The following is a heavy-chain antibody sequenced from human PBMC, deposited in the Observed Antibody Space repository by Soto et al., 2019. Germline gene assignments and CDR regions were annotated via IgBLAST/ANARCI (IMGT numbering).Heavy chain of an antibody. CDR3: ARDVTDYVLDV. D-gene: IGHD3-9*01. CDR2: ISYDGRYI. CDR1: GFIFSNYA. Sequence: QMHLVESGGGVVQPGTSLRLSCAASGFIFSNYAMHWVRQAPGKGLEWVALISYDGRYIYYADSVKGRFAISRDNSKKTVELLMNSLRREDTALYYCARDVTDYVLDVWGQGTTVNVSS. J-gene: IGHJ6*02. V-gene: IGHV3-30*03.